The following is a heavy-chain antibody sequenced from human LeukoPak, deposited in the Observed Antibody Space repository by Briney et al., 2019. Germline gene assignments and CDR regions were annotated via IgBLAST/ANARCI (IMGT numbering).Heavy chain of an antibody. Sequence: ASVKVSCKASGYTFTSYYIHWVRQAPGQGPEGMGIINPSGGRTSYAQKFQGRVTMTRDTSTSRVYMELSSLRSEDTAVYYCAREPAQWDLQTGGNYWGQGTLVTVSS. J-gene: IGHJ4*02. CDR2: INPSGGRT. CDR1: GYTFTSYY. CDR3: AREPAQWDLQTGGNY. V-gene: IGHV1-46*03. D-gene: IGHD1-26*01.